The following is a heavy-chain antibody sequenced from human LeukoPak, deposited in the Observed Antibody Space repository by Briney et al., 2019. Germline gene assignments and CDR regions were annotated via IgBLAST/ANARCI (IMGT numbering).Heavy chain of an antibody. J-gene: IGHJ4*02. V-gene: IGHV1-2*02. Sequence: GASVKVSCKASGYTFTSYYMHWVRQAPGQGLEWMGWINPNSGGTNYAQKFQGRVTMTRDTSISTAYMELSRLRSDDTAVYYCARDPTIKNSGYAVYWGQGTLVTVSS. CDR2: INPNSGGT. D-gene: IGHD5-12*01. CDR3: ARDPTIKNSGYAVY. CDR1: GYTFTSYY.